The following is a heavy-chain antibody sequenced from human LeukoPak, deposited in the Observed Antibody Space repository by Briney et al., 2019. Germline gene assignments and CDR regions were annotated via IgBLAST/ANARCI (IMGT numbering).Heavy chain of an antibody. Sequence: GGSLRLSCAASRSTFSTYSMNWVRQAPGKGLEWVSSISSRSTYIYYADSVKGRFTISRDNAKNSLYLQMNNLRAEDTAMFYCATSMAQDVDAFHIWGQGTMVTVSS. CDR2: ISSRSTYI. CDR1: RSTFSTYS. J-gene: IGHJ3*02. V-gene: IGHV3-21*01. D-gene: IGHD2-21*01. CDR3: ATSMAQDVDAFHI.